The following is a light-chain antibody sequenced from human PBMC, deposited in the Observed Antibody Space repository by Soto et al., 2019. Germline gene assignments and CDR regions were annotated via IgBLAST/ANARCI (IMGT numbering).Light chain of an antibody. J-gene: IGKJ2*01. CDR1: QSVLYSSNNKNY. CDR2: LAS. CDR3: QQYESTPPT. Sequence: DIVMTQSPDSLAVSLGERATINCKSSQSVLYSSNNKNYIAWYQQRPGQPPKLLIYLASTRESGVPDRFSGSGSGTDFTLTITSLQAEVVAVYYCQQYESTPPTFGQGTKLEIK. V-gene: IGKV4-1*01.